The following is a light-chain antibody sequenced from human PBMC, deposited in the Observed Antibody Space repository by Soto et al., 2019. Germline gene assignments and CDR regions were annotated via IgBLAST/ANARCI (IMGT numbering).Light chain of an antibody. CDR1: QSVSSY. CDR3: QQRSNWPRT. J-gene: IGKJ1*01. CDR2: DAS. Sequence: DIGFTQSPATLSLSPGERATISCRASQSVSSYLAWYQQKPGQAPRLLIYDASNRATGIPARFSGSGSGTDFTLTISSLEPEDFAVYYCQQRSNWPRTFGQWTKVDIK. V-gene: IGKV3-11*01.